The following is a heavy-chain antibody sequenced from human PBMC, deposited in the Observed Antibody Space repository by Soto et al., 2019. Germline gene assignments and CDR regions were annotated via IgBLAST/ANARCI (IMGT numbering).Heavy chain of an antibody. CDR2: IYYSGST. CDR3: ARGSYYYDSSGYYLGQPFDY. V-gene: IGHV4-4*02. D-gene: IGHD3-22*01. CDR1: SGSISSSNW. Sequence: SETLSLTCAVSSGSISSSNWWSWVRQPPGKGLEWIGEIYYSGSTYYNPSLKSRVTISVDTSKNQFSLKLSSVTAADTAVYYCARGSYYYDSSGYYLGQPFDYWGQGTLVTVSS. J-gene: IGHJ4*02.